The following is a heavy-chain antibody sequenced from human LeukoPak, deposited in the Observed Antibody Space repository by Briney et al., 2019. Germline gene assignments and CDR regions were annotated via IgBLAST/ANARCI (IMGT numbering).Heavy chain of an antibody. D-gene: IGHD5-12*01. CDR3: ARGDSGYDYGFDN. CDR2: IIPIFGTT. Sequence: SVKVSCKASGGTFSSHAISWVRQAPGQGLEWVGGIIPIFGTTNYAQKLQGRVTITTDETTSTGYMELRSLRSDDTAVYYCARGDSGYDYGFDNWGQGTLVTVSS. V-gene: IGHV1-69*05. J-gene: IGHJ4*02. CDR1: GGTFSSHA.